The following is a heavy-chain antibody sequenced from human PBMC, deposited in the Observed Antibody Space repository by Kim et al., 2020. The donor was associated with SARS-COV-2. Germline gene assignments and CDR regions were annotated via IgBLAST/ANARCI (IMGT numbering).Heavy chain of an antibody. CDR2: GNT. V-gene: IGHV1-18*01. J-gene: IGHJ4*02. CDR3: ARGAGGVDY. D-gene: IGHD2-21*01. Sequence: GNTNYAQKLQGRVTMTTDTSTRTAYMELRSLRSDDTAVYYCARGAGGVDYWGQGTLVTVSS.